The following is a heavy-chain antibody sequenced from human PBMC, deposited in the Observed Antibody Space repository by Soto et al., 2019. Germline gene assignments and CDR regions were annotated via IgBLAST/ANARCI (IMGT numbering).Heavy chain of an antibody. CDR2: ISWNSGNI. D-gene: IGHD3-3*01. J-gene: IGHJ4*02. CDR3: AKGHDLWSAIDY. Sequence: VQLVESGGGLVQPGRSLKLSCVASGITFDDYAMHWVRQAPGKGLEWVSGISWNSGNIGYGDSVKGRFTISRDNAKNSLYLQMNSLRPEDTALYYCAKGHDLWSAIDYWGQGTLVTVSS. CDR1: GITFDDYA. V-gene: IGHV3-9*01.